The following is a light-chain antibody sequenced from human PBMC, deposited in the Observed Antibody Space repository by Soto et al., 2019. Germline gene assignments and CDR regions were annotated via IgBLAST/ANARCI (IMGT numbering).Light chain of an antibody. CDR3: SSYTGSSISYV. CDR2: EVS. J-gene: IGLJ1*01. Sequence: QSALTQPASVSGSPGQSITITCTVTSSDVGTYNYVSWYQQHPGKAPKLMIYEVSNRPSGVSNRFSGSKSGNTASLTISGLQAEDEAYYYCSSYTGSSISYVFGIGTKVTVL. CDR1: SSDVGTYNY. V-gene: IGLV2-14*01.